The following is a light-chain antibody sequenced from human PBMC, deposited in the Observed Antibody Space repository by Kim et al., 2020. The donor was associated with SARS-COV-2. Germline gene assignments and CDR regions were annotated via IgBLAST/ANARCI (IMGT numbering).Light chain of an antibody. CDR2: GAS. J-gene: IGKJ1*01. V-gene: IGKV3-20*01. CDR3: QQYGSSPWT. Sequence: ESVLTQSPGTLSLSPGERATLSCRASQSVSSNYIAWYQQKPGQAPRLLIYGASSRATGIPDRFSGSGSGTDFTLTISRLEPVDFAVYYCQQYGSSPWTFGQGTKVDIK. CDR1: QSVSSNY.